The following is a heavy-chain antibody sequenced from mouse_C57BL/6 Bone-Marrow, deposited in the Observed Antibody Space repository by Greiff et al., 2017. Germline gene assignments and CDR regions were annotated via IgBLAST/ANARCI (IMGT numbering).Heavy chain of an antibody. V-gene: IGHV1-15*01. J-gene: IGHJ4*01. CDR3: TRGSSTIVTHYYAMDY. Sequence: VQLQQSGAELVRPGASVTLSCKASGYTFTDYEMHWVKQTPVHGLEWIGAIDPETGGTAYNQKFKGKAILTADKSSSTAYMELRILTSEDSAVYYCTRGSSTIVTHYYAMDYWGQGTSVTVSS. D-gene: IGHD2-5*01. CDR2: IDPETGGT. CDR1: GYTFTDYE.